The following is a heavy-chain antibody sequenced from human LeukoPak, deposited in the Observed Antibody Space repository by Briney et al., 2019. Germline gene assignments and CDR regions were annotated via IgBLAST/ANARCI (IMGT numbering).Heavy chain of an antibody. CDR1: GYTFTSYD. D-gene: IGHD3-3*01. CDR3: ARVDPYYDFWSGYRRFVY. J-gene: IGHJ4*02. Sequence: ASVKVSCRASGYTFTSYDINWVRQATGQGLEWMGWMNPNSGSTGYAQKFQGRVTMTRNTSISTAYMELSSVRSEDAAVYYCARVDPYYDFWSGYRRFVYWGQGALVTVSS. CDR2: MNPNSGST. V-gene: IGHV1-8*02.